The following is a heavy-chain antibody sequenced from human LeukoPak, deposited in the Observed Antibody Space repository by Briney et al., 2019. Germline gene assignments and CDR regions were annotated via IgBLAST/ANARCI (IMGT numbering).Heavy chain of an antibody. Sequence: EGSLRLSCAASGFTFSSYAMSWVRQAPGKGLEWVSAISGSGGSTYYAYSVKGRFTISRDNSKNTLYLQMNSLRAEDTAVYYCAKGGYDYVWGSYRHSPGYWGQGTLVTVSS. CDR3: AKGGYDYVWGSYRHSPGY. D-gene: IGHD3-16*02. CDR2: ISGSGGST. J-gene: IGHJ4*02. V-gene: IGHV3-23*01. CDR1: GFTFSSYA.